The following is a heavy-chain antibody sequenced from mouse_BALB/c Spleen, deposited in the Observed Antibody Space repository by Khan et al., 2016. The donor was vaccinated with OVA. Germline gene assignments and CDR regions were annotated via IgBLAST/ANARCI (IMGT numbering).Heavy chain of an antibody. V-gene: IGHV9-3-1*01. D-gene: IGHD1-1*02. J-gene: IGHJ1*01. Sequence: QIQLVQSGPELKKPGETVKISCKASGYTFTNYGMNWVKQAPEKGLKWMGWINTYNGEPTYVDDFKGRFAFSLETSASTAFLQISNLKNEDTATYFCASGGYWYIDVWGAGTTVTVSS. CDR2: INTYNGEP. CDR1: GYTFTNYG. CDR3: ASGGYWYIDV.